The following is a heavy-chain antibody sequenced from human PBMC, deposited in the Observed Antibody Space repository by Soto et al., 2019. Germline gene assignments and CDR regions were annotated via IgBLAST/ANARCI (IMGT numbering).Heavy chain of an antibody. Sequence: SETLSLTCTVSGGSISSSSYYWGWIRQPPGKGLEWIGSIYYSRSTYYNPSLKSRVTISVDTSKNQFSLKLSSVTAADTAVYYCARSRITIGYCSSTSCYSLSNFDYWGQGTLVTVSS. J-gene: IGHJ4*02. D-gene: IGHD2-2*02. CDR3: ARSRITIGYCSSTSCYSLSNFDY. V-gene: IGHV4-39*01. CDR2: IYYSRST. CDR1: GGSISSSSYY.